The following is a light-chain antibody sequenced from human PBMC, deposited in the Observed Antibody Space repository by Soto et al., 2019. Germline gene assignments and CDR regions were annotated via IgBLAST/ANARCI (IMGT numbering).Light chain of an antibody. J-gene: IGLJ3*02. CDR2: LNSDGSH. CDR3: QPWGTGIGV. Sequence: QLVLTQSPSASASLGASVKLTCTLSSGHSSYAIAWHQQQPEKGPRYLMKLNSDGSHSKGHGIPDRFSGSSSGAERYLTISSLQSEDEADYYCQPWGTGIGVFGGGTKLTVL. CDR1: SGHSSYA. V-gene: IGLV4-69*01.